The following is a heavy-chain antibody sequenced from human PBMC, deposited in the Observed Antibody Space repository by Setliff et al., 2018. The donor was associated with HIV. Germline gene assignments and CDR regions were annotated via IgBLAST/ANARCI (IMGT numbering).Heavy chain of an antibody. V-gene: IGHV1-2*02. J-gene: IGHJ4*02. CDR1: GYSFTDHY. D-gene: IGHD5-12*01. CDR2: INPNSGYS. Sequence: ASVKVSCKTSGYSFTDHYIHWVRQAPGQGLEWMGWINPNSGYSTSAQKFQGRVLMSRDTSINTAYMELTRLRSDDTAVFYCARGGYDFRGLDYWGQGTLVTSPQ. CDR3: ARGGYDFRGLDY.